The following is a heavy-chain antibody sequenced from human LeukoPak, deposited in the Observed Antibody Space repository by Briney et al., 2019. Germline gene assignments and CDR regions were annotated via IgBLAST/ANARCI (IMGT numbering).Heavy chain of an antibody. CDR2: IHSSGGS. CDR3: ARLGSYHDF. D-gene: IGHD1-26*01. Sequence: SVTQSLTCTVSGASISNYYWSWIRQTPEKGLEWMGHIHSSGGSSYYPSLKSRLTLSIDTSRNQLSLKLPSVTAADTAVYFCARLGSYHDFWGQGALVTVSS. V-gene: IGHV4-4*09. J-gene: IGHJ4*02. CDR1: GASISNYY.